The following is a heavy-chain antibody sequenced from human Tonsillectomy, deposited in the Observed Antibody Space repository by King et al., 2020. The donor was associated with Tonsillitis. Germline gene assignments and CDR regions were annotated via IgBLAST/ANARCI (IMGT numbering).Heavy chain of an antibody. CDR1: GYSITSGFY. D-gene: IGHD5-24*01. V-gene: IGHV4-38-2*01. CDR2: IYHSGST. J-gene: IGHJ4*02. Sequence: VQLQESGPGLVKPSETLSLTCAVSGYSITSGFYWGWIRQPPGKGLEWFGSIYHSGSTYYNPSLKSRVTISADTSTNQFSLKLSSVTAADTAVYYCGRARDWVQLFDYWGQGTQVTVSS. CDR3: GRARDWVQLFDY.